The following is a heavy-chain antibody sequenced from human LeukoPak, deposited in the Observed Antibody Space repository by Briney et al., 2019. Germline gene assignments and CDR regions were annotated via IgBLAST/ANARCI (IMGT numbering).Heavy chain of an antibody. Sequence: PGGSLRLSCAASGFTFSSYSMNWVRQAPGKGLEWVSSISSSSYIYYADSVKGRFTISRDNAKNSLYLQMNSLRAEDTAVYYCARAGYSGYDWPSYYYYYMDVWGKGTTVTVSS. CDR2: ISSSSYI. CDR3: ARAGYSGYDWPSYYYYYMDV. D-gene: IGHD5-12*01. CDR1: GFTFSSYS. J-gene: IGHJ6*03. V-gene: IGHV3-21*01.